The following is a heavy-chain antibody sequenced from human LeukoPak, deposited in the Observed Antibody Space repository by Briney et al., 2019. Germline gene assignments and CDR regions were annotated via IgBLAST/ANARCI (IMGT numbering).Heavy chain of an antibody. V-gene: IGHV4-34*01. J-gene: IGHJ4*02. D-gene: IGHD3-22*01. CDR1: GGSFSGYY. Sequence: PSETLSLTCAVYGGSFSGYYWSWIRQPPGKGLEWIGEINHSGSTNYNPSLKSRVTISVDTSKNQFSLKLSSVTAADTAVYYCARDPPYYYDSSGPFDYWGQGTLVTVSS. CDR3: ARDPPYYYDSSGPFDY. CDR2: INHSGST.